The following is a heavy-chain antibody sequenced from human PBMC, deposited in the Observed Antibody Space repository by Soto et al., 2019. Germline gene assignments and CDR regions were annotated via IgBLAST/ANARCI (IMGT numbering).Heavy chain of an antibody. CDR1: GYTFTSYD. J-gene: IGHJ6*02. V-gene: IGHV1-8*01. D-gene: IGHD3-3*01. Sequence: ASVKVSCKASGYTFTSYDIDWVRQAPGQGLEWLGWMDPNSGSTGYAQNFQGRVTMTRNISINTAHMELSSLRSEDTAVYYCARERKFDFWRKGLDVWGQGTTVTVSS. CDR2: MDPNSGST. CDR3: ARERKFDFWRKGLDV.